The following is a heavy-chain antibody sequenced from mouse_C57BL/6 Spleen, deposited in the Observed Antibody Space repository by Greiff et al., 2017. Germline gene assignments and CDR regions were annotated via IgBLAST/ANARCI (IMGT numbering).Heavy chain of an antibody. CDR1: GYTFTSYT. CDR2: INPSSGYT. CDR3: ARGGTTDYFDY. D-gene: IGHD2-1*01. V-gene: IGHV1-4*01. Sequence: VQLQQSGAELARPGASVTMSCKASGYTFTSYTMHWVKQRPGQGLEWIGYINPSSGYTKYNQKFKDKATLTADKSSSTAYMQLSSLTSEDSAVYYCARGGTTDYFDYWGQGTTLTVSS. J-gene: IGHJ2*01.